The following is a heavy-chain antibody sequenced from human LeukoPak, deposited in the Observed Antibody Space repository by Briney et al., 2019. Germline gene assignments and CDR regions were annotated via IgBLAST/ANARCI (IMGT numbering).Heavy chain of an antibody. J-gene: IGHJ4*02. Sequence: RGSLRLSCAASGFTFSSYWMSWVRQAPGKGLEWVANIKQDGSEKYYVDSVKGRFTISRDNAKNSLYLQMNSLRAEDTAVYYCAREVDTAMVDYWGQGTLVTVSS. CDR2: IKQDGSEK. V-gene: IGHV3-7*01. CDR3: AREVDTAMVDY. CDR1: GFTFSSYW. D-gene: IGHD5-18*01.